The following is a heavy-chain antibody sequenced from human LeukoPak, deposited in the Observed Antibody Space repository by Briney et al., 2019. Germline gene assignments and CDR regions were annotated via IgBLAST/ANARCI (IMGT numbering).Heavy chain of an antibody. V-gene: IGHV1-69*05. CDR2: IIPIFGTA. CDR1: GGTFSSYA. D-gene: IGHD3-22*01. J-gene: IGHJ4*02. Sequence: SVKVSCKASGGTFSSYAISWVRQAPGQGLEWMGGIIPIFGTANYAQKFQGRVTMTRDTSTSTVYMELSSLRSEDTAMYYCARDRTHYYESSGYYSRWEYWGQGTLVTVPS. CDR3: ARDRTHYYESSGYYSRWEY.